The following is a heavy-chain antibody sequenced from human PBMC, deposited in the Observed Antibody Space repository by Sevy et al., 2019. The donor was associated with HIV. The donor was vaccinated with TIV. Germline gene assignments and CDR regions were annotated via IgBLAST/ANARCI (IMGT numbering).Heavy chain of an antibody. Sequence: GGSLRLSCAASGFTFSSYGMHWVRQAPGKGLEWVALFGYDGSSKYYADSVKGRFTIFRDNSKNTLYLQWKSLRAEDTAVYYCASGAFYYASRTENFDYWGQGTLVTVSS. CDR3: ASGAFYYASRTENFDY. CDR2: FGYDGSSK. V-gene: IGHV3-33*01. D-gene: IGHD3-10*01. CDR1: GFTFSSYG. J-gene: IGHJ4*02.